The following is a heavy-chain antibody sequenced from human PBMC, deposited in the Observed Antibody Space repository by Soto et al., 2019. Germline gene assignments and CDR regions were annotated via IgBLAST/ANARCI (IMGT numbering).Heavy chain of an antibody. CDR2: ISGDGSST. Sequence: LRLSCAASEFTFRGYWMHCVRQSPGKGLVWVSRISGDGSSTSYADSVKGRFTISRDNAKNTMNLQMDSLRAEDTAVYYCARSLPGTYGAFDLWGQGTMVTVSS. CDR1: EFTFRGYW. V-gene: IGHV3-74*01. CDR3: ARSLPGTYGAFDL. D-gene: IGHD1-7*01. J-gene: IGHJ3*01.